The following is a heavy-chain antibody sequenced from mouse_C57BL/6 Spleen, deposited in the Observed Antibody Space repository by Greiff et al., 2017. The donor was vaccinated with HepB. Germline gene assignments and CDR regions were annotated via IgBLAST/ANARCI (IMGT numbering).Heavy chain of an antibody. J-gene: IGHJ4*01. V-gene: IGHV1-54*01. CDR3: ARSSTRYRAMDY. Sequence: QVHVKQSGAELVRPGTSVKVSCKASGYAFTNYLIEWVKQRPGQGLEWIGVINPGSGGTNYNEKFKGKATLTADKSSSTAYMQLSSLTSEDSAVYFCARSSTRYRAMDYWGQGTSVTVSS. CDR1: GYAFTNYL. D-gene: IGHD2-12*01. CDR2: INPGSGGT.